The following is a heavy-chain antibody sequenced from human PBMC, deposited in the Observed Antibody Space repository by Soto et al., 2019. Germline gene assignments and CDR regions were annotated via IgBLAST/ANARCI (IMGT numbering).Heavy chain of an antibody. CDR2: ISAYNGNT. CDR1: GYTFTSYG. CDR3: ARSRIVVVPAAIRSGDWFDP. J-gene: IGHJ5*02. V-gene: IGHV1-18*01. D-gene: IGHD2-2*02. Sequence: QVQLVQSGAEVKKPGASVKVSCKASGYTFTSYGISWVRQAPGQGLEWMGWISAYNGNTNYAQKLQGRVTMTTDTSTSTAYMERRSLRSDDTAVYYCARSRIVVVPAAIRSGDWFDPWGQGTLVTVSS.